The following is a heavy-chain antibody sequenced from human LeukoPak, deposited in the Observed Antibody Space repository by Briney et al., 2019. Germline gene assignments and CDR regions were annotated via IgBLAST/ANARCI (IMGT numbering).Heavy chain of an antibody. D-gene: IGHD6-6*01. Sequence: PSETLSLTCAVYGGSFSGYYCSWIRQPPGKGLEWIGEINHSGSTNYNPSLKSRVTISVDTSKNQFSLKLSSVTAADTAVYYCARLQYSSSSSTFDCWGQGTLVTVSS. J-gene: IGHJ4*02. V-gene: IGHV4-34*01. CDR2: INHSGST. CDR3: ARLQYSSSSSTFDC. CDR1: GGSFSGYY.